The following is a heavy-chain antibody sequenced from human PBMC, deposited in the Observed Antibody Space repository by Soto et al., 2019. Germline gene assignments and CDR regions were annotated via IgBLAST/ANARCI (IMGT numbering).Heavy chain of an antibody. D-gene: IGHD1-1*01. CDR2: ISGNSSTI. CDR3: ARYRTTGDY. Sequence: GGSLRLSCAASGFTFSSYSMNWVRQAPGKGLEWVSYISGNSSTIYYADYVKGRFTISRDHAKNSLYLQMNGLRAEDTAVYYWARYRTTGDYWGQGTLVTVSS. CDR1: GFTFSSYS. V-gene: IGHV3-48*01. J-gene: IGHJ4*02.